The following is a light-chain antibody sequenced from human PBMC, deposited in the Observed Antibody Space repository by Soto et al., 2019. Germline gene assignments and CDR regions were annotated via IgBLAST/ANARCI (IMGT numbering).Light chain of an antibody. J-gene: IGKJ1*01. CDR3: QHYNNRPPWT. CDR1: LNVSSS. V-gene: IGKV3-15*01. CDR2: SAS. Sequence: EIVMTQSPGTLSVSPGERATLSCRASLNVSSSLAWYQQKPGQAPRLLIYSASSRATGIPARFSGSGSGTEFTLTISSLQSEDFAVYYCQHYNNRPPWTFGQGTKVEIK.